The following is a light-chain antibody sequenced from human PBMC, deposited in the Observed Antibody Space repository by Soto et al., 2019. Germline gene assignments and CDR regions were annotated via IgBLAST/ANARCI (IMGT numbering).Light chain of an antibody. CDR3: SSYTTSNTRQIV. CDR2: DVS. V-gene: IGLV2-14*03. J-gene: IGLJ1*01. CDR1: SSDVGGYNY. Sequence: QSALTQPASVSGSPGQSITISCTGTSSDVGGYNYVSWYQHHPGKAPKLMIFDVSNRPSGVSNRFSGSKSGNTASLTSSGLQPEDEADYYGSSYTTSNTRQIVFGTGTKLTVL.